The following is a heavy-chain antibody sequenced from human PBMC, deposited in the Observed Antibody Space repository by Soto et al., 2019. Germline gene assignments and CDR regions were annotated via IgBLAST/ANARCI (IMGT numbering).Heavy chain of an antibody. V-gene: IGHV1-18*04. J-gene: IGHJ4*02. D-gene: IGHD3-22*01. Sequence: ASVKVSCKASGYTFTSYGISWVRQAPGQGLEWMGWISAYNGNTNYARKLQGRVTMTTDTSTSTAYMELRSLRSDDTAVYYCARKDYYDRTYSFDYWGQGTLVTVSS. CDR1: GYTFTSYG. CDR3: ARKDYYDRTYSFDY. CDR2: ISAYNGNT.